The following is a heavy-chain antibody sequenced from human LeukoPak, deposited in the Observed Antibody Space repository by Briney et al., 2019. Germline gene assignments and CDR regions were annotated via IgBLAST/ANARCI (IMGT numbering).Heavy chain of an antibody. Sequence: GGSLRLSCVASGLTLKNAWMSWVRQAPGKGLEWVSGISSGDGSTYYADSVKGRFTISRDNSKSTLYLQMNSLRAEDTAVYYCAKEDCGVDCSTFDYWGQGTLVTVSS. V-gene: IGHV3-23*01. D-gene: IGHD2-21*02. CDR1: GLTLKNAW. CDR2: ISSGDGST. CDR3: AKEDCGVDCSTFDY. J-gene: IGHJ4*02.